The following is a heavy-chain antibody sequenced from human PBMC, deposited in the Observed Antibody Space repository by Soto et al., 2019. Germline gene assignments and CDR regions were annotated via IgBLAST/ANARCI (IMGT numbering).Heavy chain of an antibody. CDR2: ISFDGIQK. V-gene: IGHV3-30*17. J-gene: IGHJ6*02. CDR3: ARPYCSTTTCHPYSYYYGLNV. CDR1: GFMLGDYA. Sequence: PGGSLRLSCAGSGFMLGDYALHWVRQAPGKGLEWLAVISFDGIQKYYADSVQGRFTVSRDNSQNTLYLEMNSLIAGDTAVYYCARPYCSTTTCHPYSYYYGLNVWGQGTAVTVSS. D-gene: IGHD2-2*01.